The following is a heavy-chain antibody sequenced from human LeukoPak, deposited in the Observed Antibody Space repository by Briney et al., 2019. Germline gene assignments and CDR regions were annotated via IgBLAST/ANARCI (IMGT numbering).Heavy chain of an antibody. J-gene: IGHJ6*03. CDR1: GFTFSSYG. V-gene: IGHV3-30*02. CDR2: IRYDGSNK. CDR3: AKYGAYCSSTSCYRGYYYYMDV. D-gene: IGHD2-2*02. Sequence: GGSLRLSCAASGFTFSSYGMHWVRQAPGKGLEWVAFIRYDGSNKYYADSVKGRFTISRDNSKNTLYLQMNSLGAEDTAVYYCAKYGAYCSSTSCYRGYYYYMDVWGKGTTVTVSS.